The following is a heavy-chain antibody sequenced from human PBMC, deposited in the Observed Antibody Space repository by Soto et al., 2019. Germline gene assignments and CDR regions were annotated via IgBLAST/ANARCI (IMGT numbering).Heavy chain of an antibody. J-gene: IGHJ4*02. D-gene: IGHD3-22*01. Sequence: GGSLRLSCAASGFSFIGYAMSWVRQAPGKGLEWVSTISGSYGSTYYADSVKGRFTISGDNSKNTLYLEMNSLRAEDTAVYYCAKKPSSSGYYPFDYWGQGTLVTVSS. CDR2: ISGSYGST. CDR1: GFSFIGYA. V-gene: IGHV3-23*01. CDR3: AKKPSSSGYYPFDY.